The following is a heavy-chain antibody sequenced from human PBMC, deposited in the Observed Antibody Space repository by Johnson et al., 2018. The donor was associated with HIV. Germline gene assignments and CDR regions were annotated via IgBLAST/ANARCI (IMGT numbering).Heavy chain of an antibody. V-gene: IGHV3-13*01. Sequence: VQLVESGGGVVQPGRSLRLSCAASGFTFSSYDMHWVRQAIGKGLEWVSAIGTAGDTYYPGSVKGRFTISRENAKNSLYLRMNSLRAGDTAVYYCARGGVHSSSLYPFQGAFDIWGQGTMVTVSS. CDR1: GFTFSSYD. D-gene: IGHD6-13*01. CDR2: IGTAGDT. J-gene: IGHJ3*02. CDR3: ARGGVHSSSLYPFQGAFDI.